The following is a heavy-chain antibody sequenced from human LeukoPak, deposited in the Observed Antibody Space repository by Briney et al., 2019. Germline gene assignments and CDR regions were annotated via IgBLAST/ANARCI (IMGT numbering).Heavy chain of an antibody. CDR3: ARDRGNGRGWFDP. CDR1: GGSISSGGYY. D-gene: IGHD2-8*01. CDR2: IYYRGST. J-gene: IGHJ5*02. V-gene: IGHV4-31*03. Sequence: SETLSLTCTVSGGSISSGGYYWSCLRQHPGKGLEWIAYIYYRGSTYYHPSLKGRVSMSIDTSQNQFSLKLNSVTAADTAVYYCARDRGNGRGWFDPWGQGTLVTVSS.